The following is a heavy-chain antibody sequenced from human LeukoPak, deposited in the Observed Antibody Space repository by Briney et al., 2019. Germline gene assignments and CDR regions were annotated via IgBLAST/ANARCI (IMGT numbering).Heavy chain of an antibody. CDR1: GFIFRSYG. V-gene: IGHV3-33*01. CDR3: ARDIVATGGRYFDH. CDR2: IWYDGSNK. J-gene: IGHJ4*02. Sequence: GRSLRLSCAASGFIFRSYGMHWVRQTPGEGLGWVAAIWYDGSNKYYAGSVKGRLTISRDNSENTLSLQMNSLRGEDTAVYYCARDIVATGGRYFDHWGQGTLVTVSS. D-gene: IGHD6-13*01.